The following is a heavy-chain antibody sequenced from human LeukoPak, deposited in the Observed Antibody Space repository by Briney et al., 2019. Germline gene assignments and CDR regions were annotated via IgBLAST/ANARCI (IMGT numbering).Heavy chain of an antibody. Sequence: GGSLRLSCAASGFTFSSYSMNWVRQAPGKGLEWVSSISSSSSYIYYADSVKGRFTISRDNAKNSLYLQVNSLRAEDTAVYYCARNIHTYYYDSSGYYLDYWGQGTLVTVSS. CDR2: ISSSSSYI. J-gene: IGHJ4*02. CDR1: GFTFSSYS. CDR3: ARNIHTYYYDSSGYYLDY. V-gene: IGHV3-21*01. D-gene: IGHD3-22*01.